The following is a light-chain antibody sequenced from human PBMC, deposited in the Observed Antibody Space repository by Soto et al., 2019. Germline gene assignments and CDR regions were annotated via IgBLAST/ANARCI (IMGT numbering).Light chain of an antibody. CDR1: SGHSSYA. V-gene: IGLV4-69*01. CDR2: LNSDGSH. CDR3: QTWGTGIPGV. Sequence: QSVLTQSPSASASLGASVKLTCTLSSGHSSYAIAWHQQQPEKGPRYLMKLNSDGSHSKGDGIPDRFSGSSSGAERYLTNSSLQSEDEADYYCQTWGTGIPGVFGGGTKLTVL. J-gene: IGLJ3*02.